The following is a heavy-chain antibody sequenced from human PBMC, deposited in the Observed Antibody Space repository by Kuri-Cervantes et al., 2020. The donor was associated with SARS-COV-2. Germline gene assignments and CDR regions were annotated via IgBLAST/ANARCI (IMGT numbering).Heavy chain of an antibody. D-gene: IGHD6-19*01. J-gene: IGHJ4*02. V-gene: IGHV3-7*01. CDR2: IKQDGSEK. Sequence: GESLKISCAASGFTFSSYWMSWVRQAPGKGLEWVANIKQDGSEKYYVDSVKGRFTISRDNAKNSLYLQMNSLRAEDTAVYYCATGSTSGWYRRDFDFWGLGTLVTVSS. CDR1: GFTFSSYW. CDR3: ATGSTSGWYRRDFDF.